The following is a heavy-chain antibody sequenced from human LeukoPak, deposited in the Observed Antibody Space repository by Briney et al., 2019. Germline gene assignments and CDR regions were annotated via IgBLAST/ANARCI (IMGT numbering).Heavy chain of an antibody. D-gene: IGHD6-19*01. Sequence: SETLSLTCAVSGGSFSGYYWSWIRQPPGKGLEWIGEINHSGSTNYNPSLKSRVTISVDTSKNQFSLKLSSVTAADTAVYYCARGRIAVAARFDYWGQGTLVTVSS. V-gene: IGHV4-34*01. CDR3: ARGRIAVAARFDY. CDR2: INHSGST. CDR1: GGSFSGYY. J-gene: IGHJ4*02.